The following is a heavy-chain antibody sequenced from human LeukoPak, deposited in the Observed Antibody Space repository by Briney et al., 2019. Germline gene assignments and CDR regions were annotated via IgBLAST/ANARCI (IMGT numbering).Heavy chain of an antibody. V-gene: IGHV3-23*01. CDR1: GFTFSTYA. J-gene: IGHJ4*02. Sequence: GGSLRLSCAASGFTFSTYAMGWVRQAPGEGLEWVSSIKGGGGDPFYADSVKGRFTISRDNSKNTLYLQMNSLRPEDTAVYYCAKDSGSGWYVGYYFDYWGQGTLVTVSS. CDR2: IKGGGGDP. D-gene: IGHD6-19*01. CDR3: AKDSGSGWYVGYYFDY.